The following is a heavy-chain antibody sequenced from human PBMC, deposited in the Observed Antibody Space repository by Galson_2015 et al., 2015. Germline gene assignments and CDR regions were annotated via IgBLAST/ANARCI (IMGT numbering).Heavy chain of an antibody. J-gene: IGHJ6*02. CDR2: INHSGST. V-gene: IGHV4-34*01. D-gene: IGHD2-8*01. CDR1: GGSFGGYY. Sequence: APMFLLCAVYGGSFGGYYWSWIRPPPGRGLEWIGEINHSGSTNYNQSLKSRFTMSVDTSKGQFSLSLSSVTAADAAVYYCARGRLLLKVYVYYYYGMDVWGQGTTVTVSS. CDR3: ARGRLLLKVYVYYYYGMDV.